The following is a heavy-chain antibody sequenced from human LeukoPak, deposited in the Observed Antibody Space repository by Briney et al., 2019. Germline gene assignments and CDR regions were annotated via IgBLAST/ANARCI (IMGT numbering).Heavy chain of an antibody. CDR2: TKRKADGPTT. D-gene: IGHD3-3*02. J-gene: IGHJ4*02. Sequence: PGGSLRLSCAASGFTFSNDRMSWVRQAPGKGLEWGVRTKRKADGPTTDYAVPVKGRYTTSRDNSKNTLYLQTDSLKTEDTVVYYCTPIYFDYAGEGTPVTVSS. V-gene: IGHV3-15*01. CDR3: TPIYFDY. CDR1: GFTFSNDR.